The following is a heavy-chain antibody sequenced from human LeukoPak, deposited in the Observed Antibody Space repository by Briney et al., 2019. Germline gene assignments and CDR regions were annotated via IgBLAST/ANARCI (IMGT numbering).Heavy chain of an antibody. V-gene: IGHV4-38-2*01. CDR2: LSHIRGT. J-gene: IGHJ6*04. CDR1: GHSLSTGYY. D-gene: IGHD3-10*01. Sequence: SETLSLTSALSGHSLSTGYYWGWIGQPPGKGLEWIESLSHIRGTYYNPSLKSRVTISMDTSKNQISLRLTAVTAADTAVYYCASYYASGVSAYNYNVMDVWGKGTTVTVSS. CDR3: ASYYASGVSAYNYNVMDV.